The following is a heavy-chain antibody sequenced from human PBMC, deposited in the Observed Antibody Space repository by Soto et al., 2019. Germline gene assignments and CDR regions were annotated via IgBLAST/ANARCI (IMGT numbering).Heavy chain of an antibody. CDR2: ISSSSNTI. CDR1: GFTFSSDS. D-gene: IGHD3-22*01. CDR3: MSGYGY. V-gene: IGHV3-48*01. J-gene: IGHJ4*01. Sequence: GGSLRLSCAASGFTFSSDSMNWVRQAPGKGLQWISYISSSSNTIYYADSVKGRFTISRDYAKNSVYLVVNSLRVDDTAVYYCMSGYGYWGLGTLVTVSS.